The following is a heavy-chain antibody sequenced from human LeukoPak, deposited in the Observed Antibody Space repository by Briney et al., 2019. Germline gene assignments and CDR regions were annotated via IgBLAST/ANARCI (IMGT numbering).Heavy chain of an antibody. CDR2: IIPIFGTA. V-gene: IGHV1-69*13. J-gene: IGHJ4*02. Sequence: AASVKVSCKVSGYTLTELSMHWVRQAPGQGLEWMGGIIPIFGTANYAQKFQGRVTITADESTSTAYMELSSLRSEDTAVYYCARHPTGSFSHYFDYWGQGTLVTVSS. CDR1: GYTLTELS. CDR3: ARHPTGSFSHYFDY. D-gene: IGHD1-26*01.